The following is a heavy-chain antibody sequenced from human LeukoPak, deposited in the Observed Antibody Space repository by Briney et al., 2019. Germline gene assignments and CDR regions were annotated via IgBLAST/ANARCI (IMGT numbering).Heavy chain of an antibody. CDR1: GFTFSSYW. D-gene: IGHD2-15*01. J-gene: IGHJ4*02. V-gene: IGHV3-74*01. CDR2: INNDGSIT. Sequence: GGSLRLSCAASGFTFSSYWMHWVRQDPGKGLVWVSHINNDGSITNYADSVKGRFTISRDNAKNTLYLQMNSLRAEDTAVYYCAPGGRYCSGGSCYSGYFDYWGQGTLVTVSS. CDR3: APGGRYCSGGSCYSGYFDY.